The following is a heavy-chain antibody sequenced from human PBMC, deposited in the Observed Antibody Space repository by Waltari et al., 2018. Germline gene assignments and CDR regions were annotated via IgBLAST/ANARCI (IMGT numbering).Heavy chain of an antibody. CDR1: GFTFDDYA. CDR2: ISWNSGSI. V-gene: IGHV3-9*01. CDR3: AKSTYYYGSGSYYNLPFDY. Sequence: EVQLVESGGGLVQPGRSLRLSCAASGFTFDDYAMHWVRQAPGQGLEWVSGISWNSGSIGYADSVKGRFTISRDNAKNYLYLQMNSLRAEDTALYYCAKSTYYYGSGSYYNLPFDYWGQGTLVTVSS. J-gene: IGHJ4*02. D-gene: IGHD3-10*01.